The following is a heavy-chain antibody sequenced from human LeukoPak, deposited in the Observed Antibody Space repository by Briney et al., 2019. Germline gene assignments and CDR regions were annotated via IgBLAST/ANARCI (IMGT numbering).Heavy chain of an antibody. Sequence: SETLSLTYTVSGGSIKNSNYYWGWIRQPPGKGLEWIATIYYNEATQYNPSLKSRVTISVDTSKNQFSLKLTSVTAADAAIYYCAREVRIPVVADTGDYWGQGTLVTVSS. V-gene: IGHV4-39*01. D-gene: IGHD6-19*01. CDR2: IYYNEAT. J-gene: IGHJ4*02. CDR1: GGSIKNSNYY. CDR3: AREVRIPVVADTGDY.